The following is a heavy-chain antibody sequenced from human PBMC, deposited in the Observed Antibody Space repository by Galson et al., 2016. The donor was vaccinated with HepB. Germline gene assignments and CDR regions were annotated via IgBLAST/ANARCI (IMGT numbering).Heavy chain of an antibody. V-gene: IGHV3-23*01. Sequence: SLRLSCAASGFTFSGYAMSWVRQAPGKGLQWISLIHNDGETTYYADSVKGRFTVSRDNSKNTQYLQMNSLRAEDTAVYYCAKQRGGAMGNYCFDYWGQGTLVTVSS. CDR1: GFTFSGYA. J-gene: IGHJ4*02. D-gene: IGHD5-18*01. CDR2: IHNDGETT. CDR3: AKQRGGAMGNYCFDY.